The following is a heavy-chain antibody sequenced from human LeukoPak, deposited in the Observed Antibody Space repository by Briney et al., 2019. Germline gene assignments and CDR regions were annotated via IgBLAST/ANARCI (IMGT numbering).Heavy chain of an antibody. J-gene: IGHJ4*02. CDR2: IYYSGST. V-gene: IGHV4-31*03. CDR1: GGSISSGGYY. D-gene: IGHD2-15*01. Sequence: PPETLSLTCTVSGGSISSGGYYWSWIRQHPGKGLEWIGYIYYSGSTYYNPSLKSRVTISVDTSKNQFSLKLSSVTAADTAVYYCAGYCSGGSCRQFYFDYWGQGTLVTVSS. CDR3: AGYCSGGSCRQFYFDY.